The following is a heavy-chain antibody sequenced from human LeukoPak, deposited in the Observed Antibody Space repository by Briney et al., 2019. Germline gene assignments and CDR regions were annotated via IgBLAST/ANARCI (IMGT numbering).Heavy chain of an antibody. Sequence: SETLSLTCAVYGGSFSGYYWSWIRQPPGKGLERIGEINHSGSTNYNPSLKSRVTISVDTSKNQFSLKLSSVTAADTAVYYCARNLVRGSNTYRSRMDVWGQGTTVTVSS. D-gene: IGHD3-10*01. V-gene: IGHV4-34*01. CDR3: ARNLVRGSNTYRSRMDV. CDR1: GGSFSGYY. J-gene: IGHJ6*02. CDR2: INHSGST.